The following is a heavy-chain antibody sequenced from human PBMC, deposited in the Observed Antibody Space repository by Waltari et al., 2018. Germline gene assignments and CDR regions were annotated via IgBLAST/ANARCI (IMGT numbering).Heavy chain of an antibody. CDR3: ASQNDYGDYAVFDY. CDR1: GGSISSYY. Sequence: VSGGSISSYYWSWIRQPAGKGLEWIGRIYTSGSTNYNPSLKSRVTMSVDTSKNQFSLKLSSVTAADTAVYYCASQNDYGDYAVFDYWGQGTLVTVSS. J-gene: IGHJ4*02. V-gene: IGHV4-4*07. D-gene: IGHD4-17*01. CDR2: IYTSGST.